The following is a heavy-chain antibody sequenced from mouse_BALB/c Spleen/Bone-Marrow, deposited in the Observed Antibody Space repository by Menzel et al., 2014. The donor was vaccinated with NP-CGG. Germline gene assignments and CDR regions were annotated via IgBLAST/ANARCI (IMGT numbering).Heavy chain of an antibody. J-gene: IGHJ1*01. CDR2: INPSSGYT. V-gene: IGHV1-4*01. CDR1: SYTFTSYT. Sequence: QVQLQQPGAELARPGASVKMSCKASSYTFTSYTMHWVKQRPGQGLEWIGYINPSSGYTNYNQKFKDKATLTADKSSSTAYMQLSSLTSEDSAVYYCAIYDYDVRYFDVWGAGTTDTVSS. D-gene: IGHD2-4*01. CDR3: AIYDYDVRYFDV.